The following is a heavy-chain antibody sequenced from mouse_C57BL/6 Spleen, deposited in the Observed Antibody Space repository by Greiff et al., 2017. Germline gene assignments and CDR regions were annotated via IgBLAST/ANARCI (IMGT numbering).Heavy chain of an antibody. CDR1: GYTFTSYW. V-gene: IGHV1-69*01. Sequence: QVQLQQPGAELVMPGASVKLSCKASGYTFTSYWMHWVKQRPGQGLEWIGEIDPSDSYTNYNQKFKGKSTLTVDKSSSTAYMQLSSLTSEDSAVYYCARRYDGYPWYFDVWGTGTTVTVSS. CDR2: IDPSDSYT. D-gene: IGHD2-3*01. J-gene: IGHJ1*03. CDR3: ARRYDGYPWYFDV.